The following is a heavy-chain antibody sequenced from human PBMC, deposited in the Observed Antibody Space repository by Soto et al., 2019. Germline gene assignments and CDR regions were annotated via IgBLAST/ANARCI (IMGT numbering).Heavy chain of an antibody. J-gene: IGHJ4*02. D-gene: IGHD2-2*01. CDR3: ARGCSSTNCNALLDY. Sequence: QVQLVQSGAEVEKPGASVRVSYKASGYTFTNYYMHWVRQAPGQGLEWMGIINPGSDVTTYAQKFQGRVTLTRDTSTSTVYMELSSLRSEDTAVYYCARGCSSTNCNALLDYWGQGTLVTVSS. CDR1: GYTFTNYY. V-gene: IGHV1-46*01. CDR2: INPGSDVT.